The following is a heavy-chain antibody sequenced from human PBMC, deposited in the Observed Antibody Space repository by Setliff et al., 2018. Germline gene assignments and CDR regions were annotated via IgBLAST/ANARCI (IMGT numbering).Heavy chain of an antibody. CDR3: LKKIIAGAGPPYDYFDY. CDR2: IKQDGSEK. J-gene: IGHJ4*02. V-gene: IGHV3-7*03. CDR1: GGSISSGSYY. Sequence: PSETLSLTCTVSGGSISSGSYYWSWVRQAPGKGLEWVANIKQDGSEKYYVDSVKGRFTISRDNAKNSLYLQMNSLRADDTAVYYCLKKIIAGAGPPYDYFDYWGQGTLVTVS. D-gene: IGHD1-26*01.